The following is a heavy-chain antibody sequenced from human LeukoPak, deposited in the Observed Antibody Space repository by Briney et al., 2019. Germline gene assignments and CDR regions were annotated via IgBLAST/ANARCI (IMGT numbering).Heavy chain of an antibody. Sequence: PGGSLRLSCAASGFTFDDYAMHWVRQAPGKGLEWVSLISGDGGSTYYADSVKARFTISRDNSKNSLYLQMNSLRTEDPALYYCAKDIFGAVAGTGAYYRGQGTLVTVSS. V-gene: IGHV3-43*02. CDR2: ISGDGGST. J-gene: IGHJ4*02. CDR1: GFTFDDYA. D-gene: IGHD6-19*01. CDR3: AKDIFGAVAGTGAYY.